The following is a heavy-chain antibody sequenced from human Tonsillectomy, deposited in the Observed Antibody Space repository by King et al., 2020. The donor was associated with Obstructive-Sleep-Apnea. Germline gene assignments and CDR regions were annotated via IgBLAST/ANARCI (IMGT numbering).Heavy chain of an antibody. Sequence: QLVQSGGGVVQPGRSLRLSCVDSGFTSSSYAMHWVRQAPGKGLEWVAVISYDGSNKYYADSVKGRFTISRDNSKNTLYLQMNSLRTEDTAVYFCARDSGWLRSSYYFDYWGQGTLVTVSS. J-gene: IGHJ4*02. CDR3: ARDSGWLRSSYYFDY. V-gene: IGHV3-30-3*01. D-gene: IGHD5-12*01. CDR1: GFTSSSYA. CDR2: ISYDGSNK.